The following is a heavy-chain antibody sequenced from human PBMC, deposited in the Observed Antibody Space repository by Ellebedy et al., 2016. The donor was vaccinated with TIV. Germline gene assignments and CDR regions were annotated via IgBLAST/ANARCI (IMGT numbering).Heavy chain of an antibody. CDR1: GDSVSSFY. J-gene: IGHJ4*02. D-gene: IGHD3-22*01. CDR3: ARHRDTTGYYVPY. CDR2: ISYSGST. V-gene: IGHV4-59*08. Sequence: MPSETLSLTCTVSGDSVSSFYWSWIRQPPGKGLEWIGYISYSGSTTYNPSLKSRVTMSVVTSKNQFSLRLSSVTAADTAVYYCARHRDTTGYYVPYWGQGTLVTVSS.